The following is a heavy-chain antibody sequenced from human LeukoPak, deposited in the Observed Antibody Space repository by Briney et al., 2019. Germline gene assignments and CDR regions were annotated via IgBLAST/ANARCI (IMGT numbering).Heavy chain of an antibody. V-gene: IGHV1-2*02. CDR3: ARDDSSGYYYFDY. D-gene: IGHD3-22*01. Sequence: ASVKVSCKASGYTFTGYYMHWARQAPGQGLEWMGWINPNSGGTNYAQKFQGRVTMTRDTSISTAYMELSRLRSDDTAVYYCARDDSSGYYYFDYWGQGTLVTVSS. CDR2: INPNSGGT. CDR1: GYTFTGYY. J-gene: IGHJ4*02.